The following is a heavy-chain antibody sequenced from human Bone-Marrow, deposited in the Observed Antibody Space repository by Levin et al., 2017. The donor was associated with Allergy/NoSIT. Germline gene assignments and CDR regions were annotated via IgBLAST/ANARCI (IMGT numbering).Heavy chain of an antibody. V-gene: IGHV4-39*07. J-gene: IGHJ4*01. CDR3: ARDRKRGVAALFDF. D-gene: IGHD6-19*01. CDR1: GDSVHNANYY. Sequence: SQTLSLPCTVSGDSVHNANYYWAWVRQPPGKGLEWIGSIYYNGGTYSNPALNRRVTISLDRSRNQFSLRLVSMTAADTAVYYCARDRKRGVAALFDFWGRGSLVTVSS. CDR2: IYYNGGT.